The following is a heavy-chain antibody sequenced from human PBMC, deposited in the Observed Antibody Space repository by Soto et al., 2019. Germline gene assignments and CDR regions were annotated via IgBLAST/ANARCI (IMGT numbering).Heavy chain of an antibody. CDR1: GGTFSSYA. CDR2: IIPIFGTA. V-gene: IGHV1-69*13. J-gene: IGHJ6*02. CDR3: ARPATGTTTQYYYYYYGMDV. D-gene: IGHD1-1*01. Sequence: VASVKVSCKASGGTFSSYAISWVRQAPGQGLEWMGGIIPIFGTANYAQKFQGRVTITADESTSTAYMELSSLRSEDTAVYYCARPATGTTTQYYYYYYGMDVWGQGTTVTVSS.